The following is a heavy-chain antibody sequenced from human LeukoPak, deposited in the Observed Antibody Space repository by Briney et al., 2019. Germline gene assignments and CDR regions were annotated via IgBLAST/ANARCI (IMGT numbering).Heavy chain of an antibody. Sequence: QAGGSLRLSCAASGFTFSSFWMHWVRQAPGKGLEWVSGISWNSGTIGYADSVKGRFTISRDNAKNSLYLQMNSLRAEDTALYYCAKDMHYDSSGYLGYWGQGTLVTVSS. CDR3: AKDMHYDSSGYLGY. D-gene: IGHD3-22*01. CDR2: ISWNSGTI. V-gene: IGHV3-9*01. CDR1: GFTFSSFW. J-gene: IGHJ4*02.